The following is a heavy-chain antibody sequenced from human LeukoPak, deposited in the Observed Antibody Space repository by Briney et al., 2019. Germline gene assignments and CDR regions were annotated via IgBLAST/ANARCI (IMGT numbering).Heavy chain of an antibody. CDR3: ARDSSYGDLEGAFDY. CDR2: INPNSGGT. D-gene: IGHD4-17*01. V-gene: IGHV1-2*02. Sequence: VASVKVSCKASGYTFTGYYVHWVRQAPGQGLEWMGWINPNSGGTNYAQKFQGRVTMTRDTSISTAYMELSRLRSDDTAVYYCARDSSYGDLEGAFDYWGQGTLVTVSS. J-gene: IGHJ4*02. CDR1: GYTFTGYY.